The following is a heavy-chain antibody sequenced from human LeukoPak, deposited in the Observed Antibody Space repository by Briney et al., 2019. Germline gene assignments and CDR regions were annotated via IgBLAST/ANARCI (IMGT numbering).Heavy chain of an antibody. CDR3: ARSPERWQQLVTRNYYYYMDV. CDR2: IYPGDSDT. J-gene: IGHJ6*03. D-gene: IGHD6-13*01. Sequence: GESLKISCKGSGYSFTSYWIGWVRQMPGKGLEWMGIIYPGDSDTRYSPSFQGQVTISADKSISTAYLQWSSLKASDTAMYYCARSPERWQQLVTRNYYYYMDVWGKGTTVTVSS. CDR1: GYSFTSYW. V-gene: IGHV5-51*01.